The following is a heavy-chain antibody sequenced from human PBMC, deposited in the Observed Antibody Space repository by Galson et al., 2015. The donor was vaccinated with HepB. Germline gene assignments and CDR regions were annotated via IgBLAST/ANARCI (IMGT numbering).Heavy chain of an antibody. CDR3: ARDACSSTSCYHYFDY. CDR2: TYYRSKWYN. CDR1: GDSVSSNSAA. D-gene: IGHD2-2*01. Sequence: CAISGDSVSSNSAAWNWIRQSPSRGLEWLGRTYYRSKWYNDYAVSVKSRITINPDTSKNQFSLQLNSVTPEDTAVYYCARDACSSTSCYHYFDYWGQGTLVTVSS. J-gene: IGHJ4*02. V-gene: IGHV6-1*01.